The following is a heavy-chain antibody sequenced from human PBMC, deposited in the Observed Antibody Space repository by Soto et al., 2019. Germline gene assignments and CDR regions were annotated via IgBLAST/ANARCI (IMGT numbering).Heavy chain of an antibody. V-gene: IGHV3-30*03. J-gene: IGHJ4*02. D-gene: IGHD1-26*01. CDR1: GFTFSSYG. CDR3: ADSRGKNYFDY. Sequence: GGSLRLSCAASGFTFSSYGMHWVRQAPGKGLEWVAVISYDGSNKYYADSVKGRFTISRDNSKNTLYLQMNSLRAEDTAVYYCADSRGKNYFDYWGLGTLVTAPQ. CDR2: ISYDGSNK.